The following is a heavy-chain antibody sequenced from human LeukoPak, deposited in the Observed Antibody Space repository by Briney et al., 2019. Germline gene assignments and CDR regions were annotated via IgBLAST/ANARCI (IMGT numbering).Heavy chain of an antibody. CDR3: ARGETIAAAGTNWFDH. CDR2: ISSSSSYI. D-gene: IGHD6-13*01. Sequence: GGSLRLSCAASGFTFSSYSMNWVRQAPGKGREGVSSISSSSSYIYYADSVKGRFTISRDNAKNSLYMQMNSLRAEDTAVYYCARGETIAAAGTNWFDHWGQGTLVTVSS. J-gene: IGHJ5*02. CDR1: GFTFSSYS. V-gene: IGHV3-21*01.